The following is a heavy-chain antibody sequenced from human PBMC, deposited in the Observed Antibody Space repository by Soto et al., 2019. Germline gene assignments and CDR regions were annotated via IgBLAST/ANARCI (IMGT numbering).Heavy chain of an antibody. D-gene: IGHD1-1*01. CDR2: IMPIFGTP. J-gene: IGHJ6*02. CDR3: ARDNDRPQLGGNYYYILDV. Sequence: QVQLEQSGAEVKKPGSSVKVSCKASGGTFRNSATSWVRQAPGPGLEWMGGIMPIFGTPDYSQKFQGRVTITADESTSTGYMELSGLRSDDTAVYYCARDNDRPQLGGNYYYILDVWGQGTTVTVSS. V-gene: IGHV1-69*12. CDR1: GGTFRNSA.